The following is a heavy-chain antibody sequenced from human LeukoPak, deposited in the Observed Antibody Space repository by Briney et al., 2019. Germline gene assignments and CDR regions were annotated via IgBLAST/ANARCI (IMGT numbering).Heavy chain of an antibody. CDR1: GGTFSSYA. D-gene: IGHD1-20*01. Sequence: SVKVSCKASGGTFSSYAISWVRQAPGQGLEWMGGIIPIFGTANYAQKFQGRVTMTEDTSTDTAYMELSSLRSEDTAVYYCANLYSYNWNHNWFDPWGQGTLVTVS. CDR3: ANLYSYNWNHNWFDP. J-gene: IGHJ5*02. CDR2: IIPIFGTA. V-gene: IGHV1-69*06.